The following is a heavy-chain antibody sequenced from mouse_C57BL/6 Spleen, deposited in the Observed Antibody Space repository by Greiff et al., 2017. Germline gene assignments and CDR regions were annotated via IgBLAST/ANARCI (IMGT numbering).Heavy chain of an antibody. V-gene: IGHV1-7*01. CDR2: INPSSGYT. J-gene: IGHJ3*01. D-gene: IGHD2-4*01. CDR1: GYTFTSYW. Sequence: QVQLKESGAELAKPGASVKLSCKASGYTFTSYWMHWVKQRPGQGLEWIGYINPSSGYTKYNQKFKDKATLTADKSSSTAYMQLSSLTYEDSAVYYCARSDDYDGDWFAYRGQGTLVTVSA. CDR3: ARSDDYDGDWFAY.